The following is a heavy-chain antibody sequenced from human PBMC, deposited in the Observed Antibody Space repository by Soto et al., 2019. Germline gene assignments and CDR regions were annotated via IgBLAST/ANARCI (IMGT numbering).Heavy chain of an antibody. Sequence: EVQLLESGGGLVQPGGSLRLSCAASGFTFSNYGMSWVRQAPGKGLEWVSSISGGNTFYAGSVTGRFTLSRDNSKNTLYLQMNSLTAEDTAVYYCAKAPSSDCNSGACSLRSWGQGTLVTVSS. CDR1: GFTFSNYG. CDR2: SISGGNT. J-gene: IGHJ5*02. V-gene: IGHV3-23*01. D-gene: IGHD2-21*01. CDR3: AKAPSSDCNSGACSLRS.